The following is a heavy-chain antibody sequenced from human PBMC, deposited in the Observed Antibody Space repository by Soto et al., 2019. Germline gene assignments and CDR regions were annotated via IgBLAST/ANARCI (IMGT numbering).Heavy chain of an antibody. J-gene: IGHJ4*02. Sequence: SETLSLTCTVSGGSISSGDYYWSWIRQPPGKGLEWIGYIYYSGSTYYNPSLKSRVTISVDTSKNQFSLKLSSVTAADTAVYYCARLGYSYGYPAETDYWGQGTLVTVSS. D-gene: IGHD5-18*01. CDR3: ARLGYSYGYPAETDY. CDR1: GGSISSGDYY. CDR2: IYYSGST. V-gene: IGHV4-30-4*01.